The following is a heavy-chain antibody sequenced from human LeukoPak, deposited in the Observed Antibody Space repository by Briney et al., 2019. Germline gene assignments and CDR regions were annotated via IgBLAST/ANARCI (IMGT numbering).Heavy chain of an antibody. CDR1: GYTFTGYY. CDR3: ARDVGYDSSGYYLY. J-gene: IGHJ4*02. CDR2: INPNSGGT. Sequence: ASVKVSCKASGYTFTGYYMHWVRQAPGQGLEWMGWINPNSGGTNYAQKFQGRVTMTRHTSISTAYMELSRLRSDDTAVYYCARDVGYDSSGYYLYWGQGTLVTVSS. V-gene: IGHV1-2*02. D-gene: IGHD3-22*01.